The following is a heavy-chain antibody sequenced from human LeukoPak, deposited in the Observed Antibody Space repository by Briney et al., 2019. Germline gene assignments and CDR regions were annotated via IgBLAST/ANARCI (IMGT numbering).Heavy chain of an antibody. Sequence: GGSLRLSCAASGFTFSSYSMNWVRQAPGKGLEWVSSISSSSSYIYHADSVKGRFTISRDNAKNSLYLQMNSLRAEDTAVYYCAREIEWPACDYWGQGTLVTVSS. CDR3: AREIEWPACDY. D-gene: IGHD3-3*01. J-gene: IGHJ4*02. V-gene: IGHV3-21*01. CDR1: GFTFSSYS. CDR2: ISSSSSYI.